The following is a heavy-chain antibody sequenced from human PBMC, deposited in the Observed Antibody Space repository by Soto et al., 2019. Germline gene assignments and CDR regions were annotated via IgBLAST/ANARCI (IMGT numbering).Heavy chain of an antibody. D-gene: IGHD3-9*01. Sequence: GESLKISCSASGFTFSEYSMHWVRQAPGKGLQYVSTISSDGDITYYADSVKGRFTISRDNSKNTLYLQMNSLRPEDTAVYYCVKVSTFYDILTGYYSTNFFDTWGQGTLVTVSS. CDR1: GFTFSEYS. CDR2: ISSDGDIT. CDR3: VKVSTFYDILTGYYSTNFFDT. V-gene: IGHV3-64D*06. J-gene: IGHJ5*02.